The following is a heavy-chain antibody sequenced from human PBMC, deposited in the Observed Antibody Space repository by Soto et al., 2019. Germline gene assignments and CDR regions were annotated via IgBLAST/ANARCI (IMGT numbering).Heavy chain of an antibody. CDR3: ARGKAIEYSSSYYFDY. CDR1: GYTFTGYY. Sequence: ASVKVSCKASGYTFTGYYMHWVRQAPGQGLEWMGWINPNSGGTNYAQKFQGWVTMTSDTSISTAYMELSRLRSDDTAVYCCARGKAIEYSSSYYFDYWGQGTLVTVSS. D-gene: IGHD6-6*01. CDR2: INPNSGGT. V-gene: IGHV1-2*04. J-gene: IGHJ4*02.